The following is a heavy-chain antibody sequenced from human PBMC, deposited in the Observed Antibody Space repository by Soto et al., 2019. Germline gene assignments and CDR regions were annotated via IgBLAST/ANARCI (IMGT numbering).Heavy chain of an antibody. V-gene: IGHV1-69*13. CDR1: GGTFRTES. CDR3: ARGHEYGGNSDGFDV. Sequence: QVHLVQSGAEVKKPGSSVKVSCKYSGGTFRTESINWVRQAPGQGLEWMGGILPFFGTADYAPRFQGRVTITADGATTTDDLELSSLTSQDTAVYFCARGHEYGGNSDGFDVLGQGTMVTVSS. J-gene: IGHJ3*01. D-gene: IGHD4-17*01. CDR2: ILPFFGTA.